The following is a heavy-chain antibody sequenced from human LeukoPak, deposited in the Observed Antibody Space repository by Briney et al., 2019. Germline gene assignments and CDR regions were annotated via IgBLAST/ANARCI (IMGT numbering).Heavy chain of an antibody. Sequence: PGGSLRLSCAASGFTFSSYSMNWVRQAPGKGLEWVSSISSSSYIYYADSVKGRFTISRDNAKNSLYLQMNSLRAEDTAVYYCARGGYDFWSGPTPYYYYGMDVWGQGTTVTVSS. CDR3: ARGGYDFWSGPTPYYYYGMDV. J-gene: IGHJ6*02. CDR1: GFTFSSYS. D-gene: IGHD3-3*01. CDR2: ISSSSYI. V-gene: IGHV3-21*01.